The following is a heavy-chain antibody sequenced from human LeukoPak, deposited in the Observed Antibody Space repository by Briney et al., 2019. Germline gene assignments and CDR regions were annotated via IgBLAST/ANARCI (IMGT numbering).Heavy chain of an antibody. V-gene: IGHV3-30*02. Sequence: GGSLRLSCAASGFTFSSYGMHWARQAPGKGLEWVAFIRYDGSNKYYADSVKGRFTISRDNSKNTLYLQMNSLRAEDTAVYYCAKVAEQWLDKSYYYYYYMDVWAKGPRSPSP. CDR3: AKVAEQWLDKSYYYYYYMDV. CDR1: GFTFSSYG. CDR2: IRYDGSNK. J-gene: IGHJ6*03. D-gene: IGHD6-19*01.